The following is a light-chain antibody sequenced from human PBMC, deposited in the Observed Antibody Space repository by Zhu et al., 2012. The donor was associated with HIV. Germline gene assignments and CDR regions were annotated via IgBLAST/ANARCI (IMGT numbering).Light chain of an antibody. CDR1: ETIYNNY. CDR3: QQRSSWPLT. J-gene: IGKJ4*01. Sequence: ILLTQSPDTLSLSPGETATLSCRASETIYNNYLAWYQQHPGQAPRLLIYGASSRATGIPGRFVGSGSGTDFTLTISSLEPEDFALYYCQQRSSWPLTFGGGTKVEIK. V-gene: IGKV3D-20*02. CDR2: GAS.